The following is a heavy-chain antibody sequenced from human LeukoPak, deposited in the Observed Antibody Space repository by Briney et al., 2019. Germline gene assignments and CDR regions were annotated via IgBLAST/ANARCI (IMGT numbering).Heavy chain of an antibody. J-gene: IGHJ2*01. CDR2: ISYDGSNK. CDR3: ARVWRELPPHHWYFDL. CDR1: GFTFSSYA. D-gene: IGHD1-26*01. V-gene: IGHV3-30-3*01. Sequence: GGSLRLSCAASGFTFSSYAMSWVRQAPGKGLEWVAVISYDGSNKYYADSVKGKGRFTISRDNSKNTLYLQMNSLRAEDTAVYYCARVWRELPPHHWYFDLWGRGTLVTVSS.